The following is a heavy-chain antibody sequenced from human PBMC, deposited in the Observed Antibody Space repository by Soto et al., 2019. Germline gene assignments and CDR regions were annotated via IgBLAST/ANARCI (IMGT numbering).Heavy chain of an antibody. CDR3: AHYVSTSPAGWFDP. J-gene: IGHJ5*02. CDR1: GLSLSTSGEA. CDR2: IYWDDDK. D-gene: IGHD3-10*02. Sequence: QITLKESGPTLVKPTQTLTLTCTFSGLSLSTSGEAVGWIRQPPGKALEWLALIYWDDDKRYNPTLKTRLTITKDTSKNQVVLILTNMDPVDTATYYCAHYVSTSPAGWFDPWGQGILVTVSS. V-gene: IGHV2-5*02.